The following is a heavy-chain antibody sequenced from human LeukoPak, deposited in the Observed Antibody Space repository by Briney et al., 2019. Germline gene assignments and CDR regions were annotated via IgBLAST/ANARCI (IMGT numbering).Heavy chain of an antibody. J-gene: IGHJ4*02. V-gene: IGHV4-39*01. CDR1: GGSISNNNYY. CDR3: ARAPLGFCSGGTCKRYFDY. CDR2: IYYSGSP. Sequence: PSETLSLTCTVSGGSISNNNYYWAWIRQPPGKGLECIGSIYYSGSPYYNPSLKSRVTISVDTSKSQFSLKLSSVSAADTAVYYCARAPLGFCSGGTCKRYFDYWGQGTLVTVSS. D-gene: IGHD2-15*01.